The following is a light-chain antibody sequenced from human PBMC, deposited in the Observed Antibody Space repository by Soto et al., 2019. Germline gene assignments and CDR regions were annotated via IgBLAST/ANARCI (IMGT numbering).Light chain of an antibody. CDR3: QQYNNWPRT. V-gene: IGKV3D-15*01. Sequence: EIVLTQFPATLSVSPGERATLSCRASQSVSRNIAWYQQKPGQAPRLLIYVASTRATGVPARFSGGGSGTEFTLTISSLQSEDFAVYYCQQYNNWPRTFGQGTKVDIK. CDR1: QSVSRN. CDR2: VAS. J-gene: IGKJ1*01.